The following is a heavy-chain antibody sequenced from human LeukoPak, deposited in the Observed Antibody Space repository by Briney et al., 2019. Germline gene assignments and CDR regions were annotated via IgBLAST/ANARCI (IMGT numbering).Heavy chain of an antibody. D-gene: IGHD3-22*01. CDR2: IIPIFGTA. V-gene: IGHV1-69*13. CDR1: GGTFSSYA. Sequence: EASVKVSCKASGGTFSSYAISWVRQAPGQGLEWMGGIIPIFGTANYAQKFQGRVTITADESTSTAYMELSSLRSEDTAVYYCARDLNYYDSPDWFDPWGQGTLATVSS. J-gene: IGHJ5*02. CDR3: ARDLNYYDSPDWFDP.